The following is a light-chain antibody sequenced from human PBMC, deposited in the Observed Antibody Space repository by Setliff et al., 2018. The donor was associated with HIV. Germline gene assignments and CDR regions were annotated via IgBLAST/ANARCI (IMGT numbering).Light chain of an antibody. J-gene: IGLJ1*01. CDR1: SSDVGGYNY. CDR3: SSYTSCSTRDV. V-gene: IGLV2-14*01. CDR2: DVS. Sequence: QSALTQPASVSGSPGQSITISCTGTSSDVGGYNYVSWYQQHPGKATKLMIYDVSKRPSGVSNRFSGSKSGNTASLTISGLQAEDEADYYCSSYTSCSTRDVFGTGTKVTVL.